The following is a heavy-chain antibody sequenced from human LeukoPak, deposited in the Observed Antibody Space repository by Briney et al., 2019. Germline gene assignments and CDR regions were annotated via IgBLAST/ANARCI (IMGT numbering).Heavy chain of an antibody. D-gene: IGHD5-12*01. CDR3: ARRGSYYYYYMDV. V-gene: IGHV4-59*01. Sequence: SETLSLTCTVSGGSISSYYWNWIRQSPGKGLEWIGYINYSGSTNYNPSLKSRVTISVDTSKNQFSLKLSSVTAADTAVYYCARRGSYYYYYMDVWGKGTTVTVSS. CDR1: GGSISSYY. J-gene: IGHJ6*03. CDR2: INYSGST.